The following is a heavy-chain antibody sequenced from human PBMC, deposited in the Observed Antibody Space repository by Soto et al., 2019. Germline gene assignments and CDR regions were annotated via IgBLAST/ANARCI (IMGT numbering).Heavy chain of an antibody. CDR1: GYTFTSYA. CDR2: INAGNGNT. CDR3: ARDPGYSYGYN. D-gene: IGHD5-18*01. V-gene: IGHV1-3*01. J-gene: IGHJ4*02. Sequence: QVQLVQSGAEVKKPGASVKVSCKASGYTFTSYAMHWVRQAPGQRLEWMGWINAGNGNTKYSKKFKGRATITRDTSASTAYMELSSLRSEDTAVYYCARDPGYSYGYNWGQGTLVTVSS.